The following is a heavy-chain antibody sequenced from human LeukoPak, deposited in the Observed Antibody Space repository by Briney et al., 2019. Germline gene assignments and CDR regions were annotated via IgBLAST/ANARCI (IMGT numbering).Heavy chain of an antibody. V-gene: IGHV3-49*04. D-gene: IGHD3-10*01. CDR1: GFIFGGYG. CDR2: IRSKAYGGTT. CDR3: TRIYGSGSYLCDY. J-gene: IGHJ4*02. Sequence: GGSLRLSCTASGFIFGGYGLSWVRQAPGKGLEWVGFIRSKAYGGTTEYAASVKGRFTISRDDSKSIAYLQMNSLKTEDTAVYYCTRIYGSGSYLCDYWGQGTLVIVSS.